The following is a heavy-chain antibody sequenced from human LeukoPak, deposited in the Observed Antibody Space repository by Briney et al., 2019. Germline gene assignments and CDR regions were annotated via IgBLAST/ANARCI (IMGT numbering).Heavy chain of an antibody. CDR1: GFTFNTYA. CDR3: AKRLQSSPASYYFDY. D-gene: IGHD1-26*01. Sequence: GGSLRLSCTASGFTFNTYAMTWVRQAPGKGLEWVSAISGSGGGTYYADSVKGRFTISRDNSKNTLYLQMNSLRAEDTAVYYCAKRLQSSPASYYFDYWGQGTLVTVSS. CDR2: ISGSGGGT. J-gene: IGHJ4*02. V-gene: IGHV3-23*01.